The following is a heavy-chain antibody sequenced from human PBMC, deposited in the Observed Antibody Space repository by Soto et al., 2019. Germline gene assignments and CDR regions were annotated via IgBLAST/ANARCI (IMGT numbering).Heavy chain of an antibody. Sequence: GGSLRLSCTASGFTFCDYAMSWFRQAPGKGLEWVGFIRSKAYGGTTEYAASVKGRFTISRDDSKSIAYLQMNSLKTEDTAVYYCTSEFFQLWSKVPWFDPWGQGTLVTVSS. CDR2: IRSKAYGGTT. V-gene: IGHV3-49*03. D-gene: IGHD5-18*01. CDR3: TSEFFQLWSKVPWFDP. J-gene: IGHJ5*02. CDR1: GFTFCDYA.